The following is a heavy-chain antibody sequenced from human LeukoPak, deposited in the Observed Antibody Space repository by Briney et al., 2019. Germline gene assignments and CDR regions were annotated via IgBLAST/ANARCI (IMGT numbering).Heavy chain of an antibody. CDR2: LYATGNT. Sequence: SETLSLTCTVSGGSIGRGNYYWSWIRQPAGKGLEWIGRLYATGNTNYSPSLARRVTISVDTSKNQFSLKLYSVTAADPAVCYCARDRSYFSDTGTDYWGQGILVTVSS. D-gene: IGHD2-8*02. CDR1: GGSIGRGNYY. V-gene: IGHV4-61*02. CDR3: ARDRSYFSDTGTDY. J-gene: IGHJ4*02.